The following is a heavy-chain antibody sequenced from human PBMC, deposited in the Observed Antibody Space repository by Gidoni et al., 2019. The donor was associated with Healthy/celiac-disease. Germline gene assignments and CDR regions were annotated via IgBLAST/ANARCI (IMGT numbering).Heavy chain of an antibody. Sequence: QVQLQTRGAGLLKPSATLSLTCAVYGGSFSGYYWSWIRKPPGKGLEWIGEINHSGSTNYNPSLKSRVTRSVDTSKNQFSLKLSSVTAADTAVYYCASPYGSGSSLYFDYWGQGTLVTVSS. CDR2: INHSGST. V-gene: IGHV4-34*01. J-gene: IGHJ4*02. D-gene: IGHD3-10*01. CDR3: ASPYGSGSSLYFDY. CDR1: GGSFSGYY.